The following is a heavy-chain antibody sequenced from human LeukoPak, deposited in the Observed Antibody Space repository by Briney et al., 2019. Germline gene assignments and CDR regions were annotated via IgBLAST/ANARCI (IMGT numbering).Heavy chain of an antibody. CDR2: ISYSGST. J-gene: IGHJ4*02. Sequence: SETLSLTCTVFGGSISNNYWSWIRQPPGKGLEWIGYISYSGSTNYNPSLKSRATISADTSDNQFCLRLSSVTAADTAVYYCARELSSGWLDYWGQGILVTVSS. V-gene: IGHV4-59*01. D-gene: IGHD6-19*01. CDR3: ARELSSGWLDY. CDR1: GGSISNNY.